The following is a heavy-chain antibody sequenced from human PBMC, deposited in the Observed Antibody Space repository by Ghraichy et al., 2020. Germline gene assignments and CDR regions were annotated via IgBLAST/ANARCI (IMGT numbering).Heavy chain of an antibody. D-gene: IGHD5-18*01. V-gene: IGHV3-48*01. CDR3: ARFPLSGNSYSAAQYYYAMDV. J-gene: IGHJ6*01. CDR1: GFNLTNYN. Sequence: GESLNISCAPSGFNLTNYNMNWVRQAPGKGLEWISYSSSSGSRVFYADSVKGRFTISRDSAKNSLYLQMNSLSADDSAVYYCARFPLSGNSYSAAQYYYAMDVWGEGTTVTVSS. CDR2: SSSSGSRV.